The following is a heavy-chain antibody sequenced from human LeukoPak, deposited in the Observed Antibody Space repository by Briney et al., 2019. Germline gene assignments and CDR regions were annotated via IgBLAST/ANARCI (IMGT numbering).Heavy chain of an antibody. D-gene: IGHD3-3*01. V-gene: IGHV3-9*01. CDR1: GFTFDDYA. CDR3: AKGYRGGFWSGYYFDY. CDR2: ISWNSGSI. Sequence: GRSLRLSCAASGFTFDDYAMHWVRQAPGKGLEWVSGISWNSGSIGYADSVKGRFTISRDNAKNSLYLKMNSLRAEDTALYYCAKGYRGGFWSGYYFDYCGQGTLVTVSS. J-gene: IGHJ4*02.